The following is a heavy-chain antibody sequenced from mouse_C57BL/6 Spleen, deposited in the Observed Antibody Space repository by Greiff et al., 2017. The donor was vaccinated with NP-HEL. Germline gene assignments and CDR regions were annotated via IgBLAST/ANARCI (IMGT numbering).Heavy chain of an antibody. J-gene: IGHJ3*01. CDR3: ARGILRPEFAY. CDR2: IYPGRGST. V-gene: IGHV1-55*01. D-gene: IGHD1-1*01. CDR1: GYTFTSYW. Sequence: QVQLQQPGAELVQPGASVKMSCKASGYTFTSYWITWVKQRPGQGLEWIGDIYPGRGSTNYNEKFKSKATLTVDTSSSTAYMQLISLTSEDSAVYYCARGILRPEFAYWGQGTLVTVSA.